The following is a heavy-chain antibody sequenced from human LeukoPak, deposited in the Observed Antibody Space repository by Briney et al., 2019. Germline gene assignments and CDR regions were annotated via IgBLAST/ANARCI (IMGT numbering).Heavy chain of an antibody. CDR2: ISGSGTTI. Sequence: GGSLRLSCAASGFTFSSYEMNWVRQAPGKGLEWVSYISGSGTTIYYADSVKGRFTISRDNAKNSLFLQMNSPRAEDTAVYYCARVLRYCSGGNCYSGGLGYMDVWGKGTTVTISS. CDR1: GFTFSSYE. V-gene: IGHV3-48*03. J-gene: IGHJ6*03. CDR3: ARVLRYCSGGNCYSGGLGYMDV. D-gene: IGHD2-15*01.